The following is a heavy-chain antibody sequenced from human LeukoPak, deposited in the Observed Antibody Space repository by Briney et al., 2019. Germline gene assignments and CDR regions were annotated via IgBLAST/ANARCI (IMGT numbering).Heavy chain of an antibody. Sequence: ASVKVSCKVSGYTLTELSMHWVRQAPGKGLEWMGGFDPEDGETIYVQKFQGRVTMTEDTSTDTAYMELSSLRSEDTAVYYCATLRKYCSGGSCYIFDYWGQGTLVTVSS. CDR3: ATLRKYCSGGSCYIFDY. CDR1: GYTLTELS. J-gene: IGHJ4*02. V-gene: IGHV1-24*01. CDR2: FDPEDGET. D-gene: IGHD2-15*01.